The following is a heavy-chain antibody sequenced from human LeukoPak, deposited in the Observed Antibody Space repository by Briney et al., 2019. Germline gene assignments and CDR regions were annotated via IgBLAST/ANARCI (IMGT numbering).Heavy chain of an antibody. CDR2: IASDGSHT. J-gene: IGHJ3*02. CDR3: ARERQDTIVHSGAFDI. Sequence: PGRSLRLSCAASGFTFSTYFMHWVRQAPGKGLEWVAVIASDGSHTFYVESVKGRFTISRDNSKNTLSLQMNSLRAEDTAVYFCARERQDTIVHSGAFDIWGQGTIVTVSS. V-gene: IGHV3-30-3*01. D-gene: IGHD3-10*01. CDR1: GFTFSTYF.